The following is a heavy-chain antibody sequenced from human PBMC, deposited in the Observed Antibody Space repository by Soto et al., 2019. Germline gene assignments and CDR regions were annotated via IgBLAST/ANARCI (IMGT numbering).Heavy chain of an antibody. D-gene: IGHD3-16*02. Sequence: SETLSLTCAVSGGSISSSNWWSWVRQPPGKGLEWIGEIYHSGSTNYKPSLRSRVTISVDKSKNQYSMTLSSVTGAETAVYYCATLEYVWGRYRSIYYLDDRGQGTMVTVSS. CDR2: IYHSGST. J-gene: IGHJ4*02. CDR3: ATLEYVWGRYRSIYYLDD. CDR1: GGSISSSNW. V-gene: IGHV4-4*02.